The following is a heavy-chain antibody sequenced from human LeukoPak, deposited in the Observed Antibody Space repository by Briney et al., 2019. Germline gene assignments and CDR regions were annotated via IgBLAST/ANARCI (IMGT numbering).Heavy chain of an antibody. Sequence: SVKVSCRPSGGSFNTYAINWVRQAPGQGLEWMGAIILMFGTSHYAQNFQGRVTITADESTNTVYMELSSLRSEDTAMYYCASRRFGDLLFDYWGQGTLVTIFS. CDR2: IILMFGTS. J-gene: IGHJ4*02. CDR3: ASRRFGDLLFDY. V-gene: IGHV1-69*13. CDR1: GGSFNTYA. D-gene: IGHD3-10*01.